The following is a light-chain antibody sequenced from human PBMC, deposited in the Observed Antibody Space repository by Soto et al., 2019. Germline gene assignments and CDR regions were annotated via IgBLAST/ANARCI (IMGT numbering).Light chain of an antibody. J-gene: IGLJ1*01. CDR2: EAT. Sequence: QSALAQPPSASGSPGQSVAISCTGTTSDVGGYNFVSWYQQHPGKAPKLIIYEATKRPSGVPDRFSGAWSGNMASLIVSGLQAEDEADYYCSAFAGSEGYVFGSGTKVTVL. CDR3: SAFAGSEGYV. V-gene: IGLV2-8*01. CDR1: TSDVGGYNF.